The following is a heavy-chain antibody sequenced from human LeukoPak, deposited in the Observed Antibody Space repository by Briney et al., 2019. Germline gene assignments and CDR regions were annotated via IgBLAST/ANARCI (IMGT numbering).Heavy chain of an antibody. D-gene: IGHD6-13*01. J-gene: IGHJ5*02. CDR3: ARGGSSWYGVPWFDP. Sequence: PSETLSLTCTVSGGSISSYYWSWIRQPPGKGLEWIGYIYYSGSTNYNPSLKSRVTISVDTSKNQFSLKLSSVTAADTAVYYCARGGSSWYGVPWFDPWGQGTLVTVSS. CDR1: GGSISSYY. CDR2: IYYSGST. V-gene: IGHV4-59*01.